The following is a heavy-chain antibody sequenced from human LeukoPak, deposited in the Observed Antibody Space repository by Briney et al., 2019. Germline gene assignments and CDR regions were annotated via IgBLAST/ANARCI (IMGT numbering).Heavy chain of an antibody. Sequence: PGGSLRLSCAASGFSLSDYYISWIRQAPGKGLQWISYISSSGDDIHYADSVEGRFTISRDNAKNSVSLEMNSLRAEDTAVYYCARVGGGSYYEFYFDYWGQGTLVTVSS. J-gene: IGHJ4*02. V-gene: IGHV3-11*01. D-gene: IGHD1-26*01. CDR2: ISSSGDDI. CDR3: ARVGGGSYYEFYFDY. CDR1: GFSLSDYY.